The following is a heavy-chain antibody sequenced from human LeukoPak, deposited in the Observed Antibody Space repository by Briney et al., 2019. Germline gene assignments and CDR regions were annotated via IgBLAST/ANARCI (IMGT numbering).Heavy chain of an antibody. J-gene: IGHJ4*02. Sequence: PGGSLRLSCAASRFTFSIYAMNWVRQAPGKGLEWVSAISGSGGSIYYTDSVKGRFTISRDNSKNTLFLQMNSLRAEDTSVYYCAKVWGSYSTGYFDYWGQGTLVTVSS. V-gene: IGHV3-23*01. CDR3: AKVWGSYSTGYFDY. D-gene: IGHD1-26*01. CDR1: RFTFSIYA. CDR2: ISGSGGSI.